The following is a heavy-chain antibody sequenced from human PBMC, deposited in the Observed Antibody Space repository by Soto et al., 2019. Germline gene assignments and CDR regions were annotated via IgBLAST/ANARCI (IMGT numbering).Heavy chain of an antibody. V-gene: IGHV3-21*01. D-gene: IGHD2-21*02. Sequence: GGSLRLSCAASGFTFSSYSMNWVRQAPGKGLEWVSSISSSSSYIYYADSVKGRLTISRDNAKNSLYLQMNSLRAEDTAVYYCARASAVVTHAFDIWGQGTMVTVSS. J-gene: IGHJ3*02. CDR3: ARASAVVTHAFDI. CDR1: GFTFSSYS. CDR2: ISSSSSYI.